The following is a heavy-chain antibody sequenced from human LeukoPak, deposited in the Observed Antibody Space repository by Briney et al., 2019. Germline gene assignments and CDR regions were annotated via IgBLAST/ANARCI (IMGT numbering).Heavy chain of an antibody. J-gene: IGHJ4*02. V-gene: IGHV3-23*01. CDR3: AKNSELGMRSLFDY. Sequence: PGGSLRLSCAASGFTFSSYAMSWVRQAPGKGLEWVSAISGSVGSTYYADSVKGRFTISRDNSKNTLYLQMNSLRAEDTAVYYCAKNSELGMRSLFDYWGQGTLVTVSS. D-gene: IGHD7-27*01. CDR1: GFTFSSYA. CDR2: ISGSVGST.